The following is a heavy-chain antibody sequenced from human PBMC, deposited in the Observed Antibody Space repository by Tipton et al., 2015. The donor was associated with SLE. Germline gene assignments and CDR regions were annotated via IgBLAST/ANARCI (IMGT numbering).Heavy chain of an antibody. V-gene: IGHV4-61*02. CDR2: IYGSGNT. D-gene: IGHD1-1*01. CDR1: GASLSSGSNY. J-gene: IGHJ4*02. Sequence: TLSLTCTVSGASLSSGSNYWTWIRQPAGEGLEWIGLIYGSGNTNYNPSLKSRVTMSLDTSKNQVSLRLTSVTAADTAVYYCATSIANDIFYNWGQGTLVTVSS. CDR3: ATSIANDIFYN.